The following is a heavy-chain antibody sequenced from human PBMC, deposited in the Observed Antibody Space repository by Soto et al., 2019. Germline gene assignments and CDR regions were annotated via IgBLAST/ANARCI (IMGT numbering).Heavy chain of an antibody. D-gene: IGHD3-10*01. CDR1: GGSFSGYY. Sequence: ETLSLTCAVYGGSFSGYYRSWIRQPPGKGLEWVSGINWNGGTTHYADSVKGRFTISRDNARNSLYLQMNSLRAEDTALSYCAKSQSPMVRGVIEAFDYWGQGTLVTVS. J-gene: IGHJ4*02. CDR3: AKSQSPMVRGVIEAFDY. CDR2: INWNGGTT. V-gene: IGHV3-20*04.